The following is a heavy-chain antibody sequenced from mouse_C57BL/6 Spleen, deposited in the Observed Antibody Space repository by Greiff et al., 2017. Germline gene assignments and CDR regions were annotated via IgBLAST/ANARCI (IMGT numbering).Heavy chain of an antibody. CDR2: ISDGGSYT. V-gene: IGHV5-4*01. J-gene: IGHJ1*03. D-gene: IGHD2-10*01. CDR1: GFTFSSYA. CDR3: ARSYYGNGWYFDV. Sequence: EVHLVESGGGLVKPGGSLKLSCAASGFTFSSYAMSWVRQTPEKRLEWVATISDGGSYTYYPDNVKGRFTISRDNAKNNLYLQMSHLKSEDTAMYYCARSYYGNGWYFDVWGTGTTVTVSS.